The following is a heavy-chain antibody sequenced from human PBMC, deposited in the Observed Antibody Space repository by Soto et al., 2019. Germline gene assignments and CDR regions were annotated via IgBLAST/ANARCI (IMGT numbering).Heavy chain of an antibody. V-gene: IGHV3-33*01. CDR2: IWYDGSNK. Sequence: QVQLVESGGGEVQPGRSLRLSCAASGFTFSSYGMHWVRQAPGKGLEWVAVIWYDGSNKYYADSVKGRFTISRDNSKNTLYLQMNSLRAEDTAVYYCARGSWGSRSYFDYWGQGTLVTVSS. CDR1: GFTFSSYG. D-gene: IGHD7-27*01. CDR3: ARGSWGSRSYFDY. J-gene: IGHJ4*02.